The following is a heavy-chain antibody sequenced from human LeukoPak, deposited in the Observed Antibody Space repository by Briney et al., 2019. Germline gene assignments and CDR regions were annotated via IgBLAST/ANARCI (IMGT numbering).Heavy chain of an antibody. CDR2: IYYSGST. D-gene: IGHD3-10*01. Sequence: SETLSLTCTVSGGSISSYYWSWIRQPPGKGLEWIGYIYYSGSTNYNPSLKSRVTMSVDTSKNQFSLKLSSVTAADTAVYYCARRVRYYGSGSLENWFDPWGQGTLVTVSS. J-gene: IGHJ5*02. CDR3: ARRVRYYGSGSLENWFDP. CDR1: GGSISSYY. V-gene: IGHV4-59*12.